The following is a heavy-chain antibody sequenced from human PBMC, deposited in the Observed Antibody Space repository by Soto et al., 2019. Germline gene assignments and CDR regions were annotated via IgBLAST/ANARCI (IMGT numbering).Heavy chain of an antibody. CDR3: ARGDHSPRRFYFDT. CDR1: GGSVNSGGYY. D-gene: IGHD1-26*01. Sequence: SETLSLTCTVSGGSVNSGGYYWSWIRQPPGKGLEWIGFIFYNGGTSYNPSLGSRVTISADTSKTLFSLNLNFVTAADTAVYYCARGDHSPRRFYFDTWGQGTLVTVSS. CDR2: IFYNGGT. V-gene: IGHV4-61*03. J-gene: IGHJ4*02.